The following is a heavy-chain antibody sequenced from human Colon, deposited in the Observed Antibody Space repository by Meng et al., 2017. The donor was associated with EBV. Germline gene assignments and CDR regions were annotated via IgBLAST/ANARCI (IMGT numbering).Heavy chain of an antibody. V-gene: IGHV4-4*02. D-gene: IGHD5-24*01. CDR3: ARGNAYNAPSFDY. CDR2: IYHGGNT. J-gene: IGHJ4*02. Sequence: GLGAPSGTLSPSCAAFGASISSNNWWGWDRPPQGKGLRGIGEIYHGGNTNYNPSHKSRVTISVDRSNDQFSLSLSSVTDADTAVYYCARGNAYNAPSFDYWGQGTLVTVSS. CDR1: GASISSNNW.